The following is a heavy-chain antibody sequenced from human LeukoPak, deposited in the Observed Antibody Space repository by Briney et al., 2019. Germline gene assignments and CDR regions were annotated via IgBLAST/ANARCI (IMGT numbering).Heavy chain of an antibody. D-gene: IGHD6-19*01. CDR1: GGSISSYY. CDR2: IYYSGST. CDR3: ARSYSSGWSPFDY. V-gene: IGHV4-59*01. J-gene: IGHJ4*02. Sequence: SETLSLTCTVSGGSISSYYWSWIRQPPGKGLEWFGYIYYSGSTNYNPSLKSRVTISVDTSKNQFSLKLSSVTAADTAVYYCARSYSSGWSPFDYWGQGTLVTVSS.